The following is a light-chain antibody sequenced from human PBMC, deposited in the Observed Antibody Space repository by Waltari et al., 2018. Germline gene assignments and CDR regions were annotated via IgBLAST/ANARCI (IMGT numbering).Light chain of an antibody. V-gene: IGKV3-11*01. Sequence: ELVMTPSPATLSLSTGERATLPCRSSQSVSTYVTWYQQKPGQAPRLLIYDASNRATGIPARFSGSGSGTDFTLTISSLEPEDCAIYYCHQRSNWPRTFGQGTRLEI. CDR3: HQRSNWPRT. CDR1: QSVSTY. CDR2: DAS. J-gene: IGKJ5*01.